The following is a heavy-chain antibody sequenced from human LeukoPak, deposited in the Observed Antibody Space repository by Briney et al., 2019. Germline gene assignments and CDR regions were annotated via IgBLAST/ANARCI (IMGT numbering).Heavy chain of an antibody. J-gene: IGHJ6*03. V-gene: IGHV4-59*01. Sequence: SETLSLTCTVSGGSISSYYWSWIRQPPGKGLECIGYIYYSGSTNYNPSLKSRVTISVDTSKNQFSLKLSSVTAADTAVYYCARDRGTTDYYYYYMDVWGKGTTVTVSS. D-gene: IGHD3-10*01. CDR1: GGSISSYY. CDR2: IYYSGST. CDR3: ARDRGTTDYYYYYMDV.